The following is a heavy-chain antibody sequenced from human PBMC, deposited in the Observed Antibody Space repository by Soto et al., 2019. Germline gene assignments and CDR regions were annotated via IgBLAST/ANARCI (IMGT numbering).Heavy chain of an antibody. CDR3: ARDRDAGWFVMDV. D-gene: IGHD3-10*01. J-gene: IGHJ6*02. V-gene: IGHV3-30*03. CDR1: GFGFNFFG. Sequence: QVQLVESGGGVVQPGTSLILSSVASGFGFNFFGIHWVRQAPGKGLEWVAGISGDASRIYYADDLKGRVTISRVNSENTLYLQMNSLRPEDTALYYCARDRDAGWFVMDVWGQGTTVTV. CDR2: ISGDASRI.